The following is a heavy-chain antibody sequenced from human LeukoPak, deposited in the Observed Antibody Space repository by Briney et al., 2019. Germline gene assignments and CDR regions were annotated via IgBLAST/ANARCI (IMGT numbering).Heavy chain of an antibody. V-gene: IGHV4-4*02. D-gene: IGHD2-15*01. CDR2: IYHSGST. Sequence: SETLSLTCAVSGGSISSSNWWSWVRQPPGKGLEWIGEIYHSGSTNYNPSLKSRVTISVDKSKNQFSLKLSSVTAADTAVYYCAREIPLDCSGGSCYSSPWFDPWGQGTLVTVSS. J-gene: IGHJ5*02. CDR1: GGSISSSNW. CDR3: AREIPLDCSGGSCYSSPWFDP.